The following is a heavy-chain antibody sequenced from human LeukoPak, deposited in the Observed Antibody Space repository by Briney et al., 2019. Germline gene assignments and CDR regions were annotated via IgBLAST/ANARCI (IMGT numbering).Heavy chain of an antibody. CDR3: AKGLQWELPFDY. D-gene: IGHD1-26*01. CDR2: ISGSGSR. Sequence: PGESLRLSCAASGFTFSSCAMSWVRQAPGKGLEWVSAISGSGSRYYADSVKGRFTISRDNSKNTLYLQMNSLKAEDTAVYYCAKGLQWELPFDYWGQGTLVTVSS. CDR1: GFTFSSCA. V-gene: IGHV3-23*01. J-gene: IGHJ4*02.